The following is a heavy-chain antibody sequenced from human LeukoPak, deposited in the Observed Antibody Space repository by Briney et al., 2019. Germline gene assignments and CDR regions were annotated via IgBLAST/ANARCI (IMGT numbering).Heavy chain of an antibody. J-gene: IGHJ6*02. CDR2: IGTAGDT. CDR3: ARAYDSSGYRPVYYYYYGMDV. D-gene: IGHD3-22*01. V-gene: IGHV3-13*01. CDR1: GFTFSSYD. Sequence: GGSLRLSCAASGFTFSSYDMHWVRQATGKGLEWVSAIGTAGDTYYPGSVKGRFTISRENAKNSLYLQMNSLRAGDTAVYYCARAYDSSGYRPVYYYYYGMDVWGQGTTVTVSS.